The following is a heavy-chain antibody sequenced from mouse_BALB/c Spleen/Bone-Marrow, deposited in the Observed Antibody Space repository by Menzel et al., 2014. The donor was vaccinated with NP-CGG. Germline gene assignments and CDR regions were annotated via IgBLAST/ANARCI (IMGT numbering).Heavy chain of an antibody. V-gene: IGHV2-6-5*01. CDR3: AKHRSVYPYAMDY. Sequence: VKLQESGPGLVAPSQSLSITCTVSGFSLSDSGVSWIRQSPEKGLEWLGVIWGGGKESNNSVLKYRLSINKDNSKSQVFLKMYSLQTDDTAIYYCAKHRSVYPYAMDYWGQGTSVTVSS. D-gene: IGHD2-10*02. CDR1: GFSLSDSG. J-gene: IGHJ4*01. CDR2: IWGGGKE.